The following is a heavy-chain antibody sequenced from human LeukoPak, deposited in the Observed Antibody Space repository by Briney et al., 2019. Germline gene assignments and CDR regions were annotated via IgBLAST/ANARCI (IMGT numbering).Heavy chain of an antibody. J-gene: IGHJ5*02. CDR3: ARHFTTMVRGVIITTRFDP. CDR1: GGSISSGSYY. CDR2: IYTSGST. D-gene: IGHD3-10*01. V-gene: IGHV4-61*02. Sequence: SQTLSLTCTVSGGSISSGSYYWSWIRQPAGKGLEWIGRIYTSGSTNYNPSLKSRVTISVDTSKNQFSLKLSSVTAADTAVYYCARHFTTMVRGVIITTRFDPWGQGTLVTVSS.